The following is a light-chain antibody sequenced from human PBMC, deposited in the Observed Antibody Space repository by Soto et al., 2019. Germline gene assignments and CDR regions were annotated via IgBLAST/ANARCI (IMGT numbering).Light chain of an antibody. V-gene: IGKV3-15*01. CDR2: GAS. CDR1: QSVGSD. J-gene: IGKJ1*01. CDR3: QQYNTWPPWT. Sequence: EIVMTQSPATLSVSPGERATLSCRASQSVGSDLAWYQQKPGQPPRLLIYGASTRATVIPARFSGSGSGTEFTLTISSLQSEDFAVYYCQQYNTWPPWTFGQGTKVEIK.